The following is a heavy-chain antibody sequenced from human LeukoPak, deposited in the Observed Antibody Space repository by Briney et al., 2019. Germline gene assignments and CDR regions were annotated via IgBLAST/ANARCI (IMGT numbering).Heavy chain of an antibody. CDR1: GYTFTSYS. J-gene: IGHJ6*02. D-gene: IGHD4-17*01. CDR3: ARVGGDYGMDV. V-gene: IGHV1-18*01. Sequence: ASVKVSCKASGYTFTSYSITWVRQAPGQGLEWMGWIYAYNGNTNYAQKLQGRVTVTTDTSTSTVYMELRSLRSDDTAVYYCARVGGDYGMDVWGLGTTVTVSS. CDR2: IYAYNGNT.